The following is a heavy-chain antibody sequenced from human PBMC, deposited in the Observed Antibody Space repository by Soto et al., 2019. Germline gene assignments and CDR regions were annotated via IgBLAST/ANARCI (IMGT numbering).Heavy chain of an antibody. D-gene: IGHD3-10*01. V-gene: IGHV4-59*08. CDR2: IYYSGST. CDR3: ARSLHVSEGFGELIPFDY. J-gene: IGHJ4*02. Sequence: SETLSLTCTVSGGSISSYYWSWIRQPPGKGLEWIGYIYYSGSTNYNPSLKSRVTISVDTSKNQFSLKLNSMTAADTAVYYCARSLHVSEGFGELIPFDYWGQGTLVTVSS. CDR1: GGSISSYY.